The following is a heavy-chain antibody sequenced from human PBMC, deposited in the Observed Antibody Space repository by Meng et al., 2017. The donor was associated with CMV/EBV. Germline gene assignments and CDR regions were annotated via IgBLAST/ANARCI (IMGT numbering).Heavy chain of an antibody. CDR2: ISSSSTI. V-gene: IGHV3-69-1*02. Sequence: GGSLRLSCAASGFTFSDYYMNWVRQAPGKGLEWVSSISSSSTIYYADSVKGRFTISRDNAKNSLYLQMNSLRAEDTAVYYCAIAARTLFDYYYGMDVWGQGTTVTVSS. D-gene: IGHD3-16*01. CDR3: AIAARTLFDYYYGMDV. J-gene: IGHJ6*02. CDR1: GFTFSDYY.